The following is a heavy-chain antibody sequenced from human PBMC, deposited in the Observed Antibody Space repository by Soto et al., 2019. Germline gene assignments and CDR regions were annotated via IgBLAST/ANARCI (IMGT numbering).Heavy chain of an antibody. V-gene: IGHV3-48*04. CDR2: IDPTRSRI. Sequence: EAQLVESGGGLVQPGGSLRLSCVASGFSFSSYSVSWVRQAPGKGLEWISYIDPTRSRIYYADSVKGRFAISRDNAENSLYVQVNSLRAEDTALYYCARDSLTGDAREAFDVWGPGTMVTFSS. CDR1: GFSFSSYS. D-gene: IGHD7-27*01. J-gene: IGHJ3*01. CDR3: ARDSLTGDAREAFDV.